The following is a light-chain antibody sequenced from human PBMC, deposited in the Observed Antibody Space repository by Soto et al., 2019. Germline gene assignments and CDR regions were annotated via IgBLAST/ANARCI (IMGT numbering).Light chain of an antibody. V-gene: IGKV3-15*01. CDR2: DTS. Sequence: ITQTPGTLSVSLGARATLSCRASQSVSIHLAWYQQKPGQAPRLLIYDTSTGATGIPARFSGSGSGTEFTLTISSLQSEDFAVYYCQQYSNWPPSTFGQGTRLEIK. J-gene: IGKJ5*01. CDR3: QQYSNWPPST. CDR1: QSVSIH.